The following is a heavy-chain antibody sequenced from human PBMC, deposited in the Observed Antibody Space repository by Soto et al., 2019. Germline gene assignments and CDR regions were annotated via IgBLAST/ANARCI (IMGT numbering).Heavy chain of an antibody. CDR2: INPSGGST. D-gene: IGHD5-12*01. CDR1: GYTFTSYY. Sequence: ASVKVSCKASGYTFTSYYMHWVRQAPGQGLEWMGIINPSGGSTSYAQKFQGWVTMTRDTSISTAYMELSRLRSDDTAVYYCARAPSDYSGYDSWGQGTLVTVSS. CDR3: ARAPSDYSGYDS. J-gene: IGHJ4*02. V-gene: IGHV1-46*01.